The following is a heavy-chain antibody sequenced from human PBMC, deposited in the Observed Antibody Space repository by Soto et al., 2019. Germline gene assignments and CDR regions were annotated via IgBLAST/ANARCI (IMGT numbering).Heavy chain of an antibody. CDR2: IKTKVESYAT. CDR3: TRRHCSGGGCYSDFDF. CDR1: GFTLSGFD. V-gene: IGHV3-73*01. J-gene: IGHJ4*02. D-gene: IGHD2-15*01. Sequence: EVQLVESGGGLVQPGGSLKLSCAASGFTLSGFDVHWVRQAAGEGLEWVARIKTKVESYATEYAASVKGRFSISRDDSKNTAYLEMNSLKTEDTAVYYCTRRHCSGGGCYSDFDFLGQGSLVTVSS.